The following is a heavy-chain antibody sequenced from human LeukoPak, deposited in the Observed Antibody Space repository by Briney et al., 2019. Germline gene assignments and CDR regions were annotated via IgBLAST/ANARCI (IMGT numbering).Heavy chain of an antibody. J-gene: IGHJ4*02. V-gene: IGHV3-21*01. CDR1: GFTFSSYS. CDR3: ARVVELWFGELSDIDY. Sequence: GGSLRPSCAASGFTFSSYSMNWVRQAPGKGLEWVSSISSSSSYIYYADSVKGRFTISRDNAKNSLYLQMNSLRAEDTAVYYCARVVELWFGELSDIDYWGQGTLVTVSS. CDR2: ISSSSSYI. D-gene: IGHD3-10*01.